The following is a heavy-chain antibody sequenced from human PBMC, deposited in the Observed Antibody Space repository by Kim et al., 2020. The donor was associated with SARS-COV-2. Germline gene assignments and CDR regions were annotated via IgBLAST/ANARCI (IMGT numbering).Heavy chain of an antibody. CDR3: ASRGLRERGTFDY. Sequence: SNPSLKSRVTISVDTSKNQFSLKLSSVTAADTAVYYCASRGLRERGTFDYWGQGTLVTVSS. V-gene: IGHV4-59*01. D-gene: IGHD4-17*01. J-gene: IGHJ4*02.